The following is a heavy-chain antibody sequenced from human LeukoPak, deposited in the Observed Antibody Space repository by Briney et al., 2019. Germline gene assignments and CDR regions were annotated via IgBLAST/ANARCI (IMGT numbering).Heavy chain of an antibody. J-gene: IGHJ4*02. CDR3: ARWVVGAKGAFDY. CDR2: IYYSGST. Sequence: PSQTLSLTCTVSGGSISSGDYYWSWIRQPPGKGLKWIGYIYYSGSTYYNPSLKSRVTISVDTSRNQFSLKLSSVTAADTAVYYCARWVVGAKGAFDYWGQGTPVTVSS. D-gene: IGHD1-26*01. V-gene: IGHV4-30-4*08. CDR1: GGSISSGDYY.